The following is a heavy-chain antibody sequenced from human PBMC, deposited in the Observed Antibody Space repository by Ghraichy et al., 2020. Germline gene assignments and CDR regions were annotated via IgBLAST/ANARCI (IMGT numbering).Heavy chain of an antibody. Sequence: SETLSLTCAVYGGSFSGYYWSWIRQPPGKGLEWIGEINHSGSTNYNPSLKSRVTISVDTSKNQFSLKLSSVTAADTAVYYCARDQQQLCFDPWGQGTLVTVSS. V-gene: IGHV4-34*01. CDR2: INHSGST. J-gene: IGHJ5*02. CDR1: GGSFSGYY. D-gene: IGHD6-13*01. CDR3: ARDQQQLCFDP.